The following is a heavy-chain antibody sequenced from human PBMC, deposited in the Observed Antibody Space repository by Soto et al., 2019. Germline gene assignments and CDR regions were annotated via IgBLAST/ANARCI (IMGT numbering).Heavy chain of an antibody. D-gene: IGHD3-16*02. J-gene: IGHJ4*02. Sequence: TSVEVSCKASGFTFTSSAVRWVRQARGQRLEWIGWIVVGSGNTNYAQKFQERVTITRDMSTSTAYMELSSLRSEDTAVYYCAADRYSGTSPGYWGQGTLVNVSS. CDR2: IVVGSGNT. CDR3: AADRYSGTSPGY. V-gene: IGHV1-58*01. CDR1: GFTFTSSA.